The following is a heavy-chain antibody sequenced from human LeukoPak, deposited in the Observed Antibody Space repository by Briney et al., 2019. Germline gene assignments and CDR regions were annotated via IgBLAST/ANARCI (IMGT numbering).Heavy chain of an antibody. CDR3: ARDSPVSAGPFDP. V-gene: IGHV3-33*01. Sequence: GGSLRLSCAPSGMTFSSFGMHWVREAPGKGLEWVAFIWYDGSNKYYADSVKGRFTISRDNSKNTLYLQMNSLTAEDTAVYYRARDSPVSAGPFDPWGQGTLVTVCS. D-gene: IGHD4-11*01. CDR2: IWYDGSNK. CDR1: GMTFSSFG. J-gene: IGHJ5*02.